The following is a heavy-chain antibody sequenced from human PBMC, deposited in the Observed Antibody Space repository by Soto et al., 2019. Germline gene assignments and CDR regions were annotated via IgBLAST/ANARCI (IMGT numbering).Heavy chain of an antibody. Sequence: SETLSLTCTVSGGSISSYYWSWIRQPPGKGLEWIGYIYYSATTNYNPSLKSRVTISVDTSKNQLSLKLRSVTAADTAVYYCARGPAYYDILTGLFFDYWGQGSLVTVS. CDR1: GGSISSYY. CDR2: IYYSATT. CDR3: ARGPAYYDILTGLFFDY. J-gene: IGHJ4*02. V-gene: IGHV4-59*08. D-gene: IGHD3-9*01.